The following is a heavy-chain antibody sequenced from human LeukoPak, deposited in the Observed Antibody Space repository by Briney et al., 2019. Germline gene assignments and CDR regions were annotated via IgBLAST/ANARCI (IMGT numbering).Heavy chain of an antibody. D-gene: IGHD3-22*01. J-gene: IGHJ4*02. CDR3: TRGSYYDSSGYSGVRLFDY. Sequence: ASVKVSCKTSGYTFTGYSMHWVRQAPGQGLEWMGWINPNSGDTNYTQSFQGRVTMTSDTSISTAYMELSRLRSDDTALYYCTRGSYYDSSGYSGVRLFDYWGQGTPVTVPS. CDR2: INPNSGDT. V-gene: IGHV1-2*02. CDR1: GYTFTGYS.